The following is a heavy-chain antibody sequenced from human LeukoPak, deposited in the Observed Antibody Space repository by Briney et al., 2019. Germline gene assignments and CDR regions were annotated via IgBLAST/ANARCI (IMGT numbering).Heavy chain of an antibody. V-gene: IGHV1-69*04. J-gene: IGHJ4*02. CDR1: GGTFSSYA. CDR2: IIPIFGKA. CDR3: ASSLGEAYYYDSSGYFSPFDY. Sequence: SVKVSCKASGGTFSSYAISWVRQAPGQGLEWMGRIIPIFGKANYAQKYQGRVTITADKSTSTAYMELSSLRSEDTVVYYCASSLGEAYYYDSSGYFSPFDYWGQGTLVSVCS. D-gene: IGHD3-22*01.